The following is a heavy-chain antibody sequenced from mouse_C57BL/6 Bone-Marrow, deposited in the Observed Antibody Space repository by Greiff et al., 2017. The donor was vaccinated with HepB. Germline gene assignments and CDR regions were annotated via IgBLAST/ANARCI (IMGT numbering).Heavy chain of an antibody. CDR1: GYTFTSYG. V-gene: IGHV1-81*01. Sequence: VQGVESGAELARPGASVKLSCKASGYTFTSYGISWVKQRTGQGLEWIGEIYPRSGNTYYNEKFKGKATLTADKSSSTAYMELRSLTSEDSAVYFCASRGLLRYFDVWGTGTTVTVSS. D-gene: IGHD2-3*01. CDR3: ASRGLLRYFDV. CDR2: IYPRSGNT. J-gene: IGHJ1*03.